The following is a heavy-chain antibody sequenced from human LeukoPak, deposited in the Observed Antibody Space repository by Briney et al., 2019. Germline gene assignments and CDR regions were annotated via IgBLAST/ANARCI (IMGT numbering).Heavy chain of an antibody. J-gene: IGHJ4*02. CDR2: NNRDGSST. D-gene: IGHD6-19*01. CDR1: GFTFSSYW. Sequence: PGGSLRLSCAASGFTFSSYWMYWVRHAPGQGLVWVSRNNRDGSSTSYADSVKGRFTISRDNAKNTLYLQMQSQRAEDTAVYFCASVAVADSCYWGQVTLVTSAS. V-gene: IGHV3-74*01. CDR3: ASVAVADSCY.